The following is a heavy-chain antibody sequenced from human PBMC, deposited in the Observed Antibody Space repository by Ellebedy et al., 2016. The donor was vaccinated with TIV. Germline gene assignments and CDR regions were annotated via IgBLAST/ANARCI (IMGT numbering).Heavy chain of an antibody. CDR1: GYTFTSYD. D-gene: IGHD1-1*01. Sequence: ASVKVSCXASGYTFTSYDIHWVRQAPGQGLEWMGWVNPNSGYTGYAQMFQGRVTMTRNTSINTAYMELRSLRSGDTAVYYCGTPRVGDFSYYYMDVWGKGTTVTVSS. CDR3: GTPRVGDFSYYYMDV. V-gene: IGHV1-8*01. CDR2: VNPNSGYT. J-gene: IGHJ6*03.